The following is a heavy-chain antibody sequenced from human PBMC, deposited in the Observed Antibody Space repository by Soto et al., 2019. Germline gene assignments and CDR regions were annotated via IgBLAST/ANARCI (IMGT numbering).Heavy chain of an antibody. CDR1: GYTFTSYY. CDR2: INPSGGST. D-gene: IGHD6-13*01. CDR3: ARKTGYSSSWYGFDY. J-gene: IGHJ4*02. V-gene: IGHV1-46*01. Sequence: QVQLVQSGAEVKKPGASVKVSCKASGYTFTSYYMHWVRQAPGQGLEWMGIINPSGGSTSYAKNFQDRGTMTREPSTSTVYMELSSLRSEDTAVYYCARKTGYSSSWYGFDYWGQGTLVTVSS.